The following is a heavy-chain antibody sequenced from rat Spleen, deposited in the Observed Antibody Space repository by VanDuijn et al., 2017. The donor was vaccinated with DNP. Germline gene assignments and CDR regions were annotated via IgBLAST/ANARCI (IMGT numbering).Heavy chain of an antibody. D-gene: IGHD1-4*01. CDR2: ISTSGGST. J-gene: IGHJ4*01. CDR3: TTRYPGITRVMDA. CDR1: GFTFGYYY. V-gene: IGHV5-25*01. Sequence: EVQLVESGGGLIQPGRSIKLSCAASGFTFGYYYMAWVRQAPTKGLEWVASISTSGGSTYYRDSVKGRFTISRDNAKSTLYLQMDSLRSEDTATYYCTTRYPGITRVMDAWGQGASVTVSS.